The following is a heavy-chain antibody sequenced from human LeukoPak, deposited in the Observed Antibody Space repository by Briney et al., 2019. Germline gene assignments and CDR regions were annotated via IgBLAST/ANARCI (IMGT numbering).Heavy chain of an antibody. CDR1: GFTFSNYG. D-gene: IGHD3-16*01. J-gene: IGHJ4*02. CDR2: IRYDGSNK. Sequence: GGSLRLSCAASGFTFSNYGMHWVRQAPGKGLEWVSFIRYDGSNKYYADSVKGRFTISRDNSKNTLYLQMNSLRAEDTAVYYCAKDTGVKWASLYVRLIYWGQGTLVTVSS. V-gene: IGHV3-30*02. CDR3: AKDTGVKWASLYVRLIY.